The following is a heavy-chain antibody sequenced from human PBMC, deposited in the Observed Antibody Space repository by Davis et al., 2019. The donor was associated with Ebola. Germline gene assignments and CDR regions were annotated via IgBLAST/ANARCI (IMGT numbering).Heavy chain of an antibody. J-gene: IGHJ4*02. V-gene: IGHV4-38-2*02. CDR2: IYHTGNT. CDR1: GYSIISGFY. CDR3: ARDRDDYGDYYFGNY. Sequence: PSETLSLTCTVSGYSIISGFYWGWIRQPPGKGLEWIGNIYHTGNTYYNPSLKSRVTISVDKSKNQFSLKLSSVTAADTAVYYCARDRDDYGDYYFGNYWGQGTLVTVSS. D-gene: IGHD4-17*01.